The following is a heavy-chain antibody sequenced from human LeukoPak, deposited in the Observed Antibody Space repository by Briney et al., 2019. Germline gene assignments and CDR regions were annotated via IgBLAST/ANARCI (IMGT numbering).Heavy chain of an antibody. CDR1: GYTFTSYY. J-gene: IGHJ4*02. D-gene: IGHD6-6*01. Sequence: ASVKASCKASGYTFTSYYIHWVRQAPGQRLEWMGVINPSGGSPSYAQKFQGRVTVTRDTSTSTIYMELSSLRPEDTAVYYCARKSVANPFDYWGQGTLVTVSS. V-gene: IGHV1-46*01. CDR3: ARKSVANPFDY. CDR2: INPSGGSP.